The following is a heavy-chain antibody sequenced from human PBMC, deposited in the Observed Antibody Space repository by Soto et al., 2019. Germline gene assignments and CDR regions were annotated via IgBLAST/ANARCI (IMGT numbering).Heavy chain of an antibody. Sequence: SETLSLTCTASGGSISSSSYYWGWIRQPPGKGLEWIGSIYYSGTTYYNPSLKSRVTISVDTSKNQFSVRLSSVTAADTAVYFCARVWFGELAEYFDYWGQGTLVTVSS. CDR3: ARVWFGELAEYFDY. CDR1: GGSISSSSYY. V-gene: IGHV4-39*01. CDR2: IYYSGTT. J-gene: IGHJ4*02. D-gene: IGHD3-10*01.